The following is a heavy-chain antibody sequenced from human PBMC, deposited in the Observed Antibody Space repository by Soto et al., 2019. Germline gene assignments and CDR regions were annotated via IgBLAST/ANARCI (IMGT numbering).Heavy chain of an antibody. J-gene: IGHJ5*02. D-gene: IGHD4-17*01. Sequence: PGGSLRRSCAPGYNLTPYPVNWVRQAPGKGLEWVAYISSGSDIIYYADSVKGRFSISRDTAKNLVFLQMKSLREDDTAVYYCAEGGIYLVDYFGPRGQRTQVTVPP. V-gene: IGHV3-48*02. CDR1: GYNLTPYP. CDR3: AEGGIYLVDYFGP. CDR2: ISSGSDII.